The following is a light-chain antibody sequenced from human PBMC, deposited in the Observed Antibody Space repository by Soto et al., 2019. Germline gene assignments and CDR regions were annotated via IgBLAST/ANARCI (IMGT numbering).Light chain of an antibody. Sequence: QSALTQSPSASGSPGQSVTISCTGTSSDVGNYKYVSWYQQHPGKAPKLMIYEVSKQPSGVPDRFSGSKSGNTASLTVSGLQVEDEADYCSSYAGSNLWVFGGGTKLTVL. CDR1: SSDVGNYKY. V-gene: IGLV2-8*01. J-gene: IGLJ3*02. CDR2: EVS. CDR3: SSYAGSNLWV.